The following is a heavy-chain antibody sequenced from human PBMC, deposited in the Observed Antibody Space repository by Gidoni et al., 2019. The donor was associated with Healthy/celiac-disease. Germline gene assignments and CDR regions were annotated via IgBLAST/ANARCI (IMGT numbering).Heavy chain of an antibody. CDR2: IYSGGST. Sequence: EVQLVASGGGLVQPGGSLRLSCAASGFTVSSNYMSWVRQAPGKGLEWVSVIYSGGSTYYADSVKGRFTISRDNSKNTLYLQMNSLRAEDTAVYYCAREKPHNWNDRWAFDIWGQGTMVTVSS. D-gene: IGHD1-20*01. J-gene: IGHJ3*02. V-gene: IGHV3-66*02. CDR3: AREKPHNWNDRWAFDI. CDR1: GFTVSSNY.